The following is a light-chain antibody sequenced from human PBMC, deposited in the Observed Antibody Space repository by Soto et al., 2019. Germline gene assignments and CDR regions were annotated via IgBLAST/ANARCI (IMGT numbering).Light chain of an antibody. CDR3: XXXNNWPHT. J-gene: IGKJ2*01. Sequence: EIVLTQSPATLSVSPGERATLSCRASQSVNQKLGWYQQKPGQAPRLLIYVASYRATGIPARFSGSGSGTEYTLTXXXLXAXDXXXXXXXXXNNWPHTFGQGTRLEIK. V-gene: IGKV3-15*01. CDR2: VAS. CDR1: QSVNQK.